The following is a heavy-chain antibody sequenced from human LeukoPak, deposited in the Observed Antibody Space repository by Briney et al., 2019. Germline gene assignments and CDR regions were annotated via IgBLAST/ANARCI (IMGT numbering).Heavy chain of an antibody. CDR3: ARPSYYDSRIYP. CDR1: GVSISSGDYY. J-gene: IGHJ5*02. Sequence: SQTLSLTCTVSGVSISSGDYYWRWICQPPGKGLEWIGYTYYSANTYYNPSLKSRVTISVDTSKNQFSLKLSSVTAADTAVYYCARPSYYDSRIYPWGQRTRVTVSA. CDR2: TYYSANT. D-gene: IGHD3-22*01. V-gene: IGHV4-30-4*01.